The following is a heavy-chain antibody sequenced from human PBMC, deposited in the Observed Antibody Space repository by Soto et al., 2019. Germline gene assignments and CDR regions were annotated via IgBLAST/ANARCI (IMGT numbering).Heavy chain of an antibody. J-gene: IGHJ4*02. CDR2: LNRDGRRT. CDR1: GFISSSYW. D-gene: IGHD4-17*01. V-gene: IGHV3-74*01. Sequence: EVHLVESGGNVLQPGGSLRLSCAASGFISSSYWMQWVRQAPGKGLVLVSRLNRDGRRTDYADSVKGRIAVARYNAKNTVVLKMNSLTADDTDVYYCAIGVNADYDVDYWGQGTLVTVSS. CDR3: AIGVNADYDVDY.